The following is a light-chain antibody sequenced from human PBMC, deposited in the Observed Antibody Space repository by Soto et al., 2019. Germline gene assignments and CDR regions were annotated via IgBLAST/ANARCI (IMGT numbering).Light chain of an antibody. Sequence: AIQMTQSPSSLSASVGDRVTITCRASQGIRNDLGWYQQKPGKAPKLLIYAASSLQSGVPSRFSGSGSGTDFTLTISSLQPDDLATYYCLQDHNYPFTFGPGTKVDIK. V-gene: IGKV1-6*01. CDR3: LQDHNYPFT. J-gene: IGKJ3*01. CDR2: AAS. CDR1: QGIRND.